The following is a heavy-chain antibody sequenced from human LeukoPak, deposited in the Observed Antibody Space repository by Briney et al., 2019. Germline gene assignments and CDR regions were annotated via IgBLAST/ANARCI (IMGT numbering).Heavy chain of an antibody. CDR1: GFAFSNYA. CDR3: AKGSGSYFQGPLGY. CDR2: ISGSGGST. Sequence: QPGRSLRLSCAASGFAFSNYAMSWVRQAPGKGLEWVSAISGSGGSTYYADSVKGRFTISRDNSKNTLYLQMNSLRAEDTAVYYCAKGSGSYFQGPLGYWGQGTLVTVSS. V-gene: IGHV3-23*01. J-gene: IGHJ4*02. D-gene: IGHD3-10*01.